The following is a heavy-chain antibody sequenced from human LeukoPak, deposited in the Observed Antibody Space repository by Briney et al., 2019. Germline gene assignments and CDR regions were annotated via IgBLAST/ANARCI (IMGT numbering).Heavy chain of an antibody. J-gene: IGHJ5*02. CDR1: GGSISSYY. V-gene: IGHV4-59*01. CDR3: GRVPLYYDSSGVGWFDP. Sequence: SETLSLTCTVSGGSISSYYWSWIRQPPGKGLEWIGYIYYSGSTNYNPPLKSRVTISVDTSKNQFSLNLSSATAADTAVYYCGRVPLYYDSSGVGWFDPWGQGTLVTVSS. CDR2: IYYSGST. D-gene: IGHD3-22*01.